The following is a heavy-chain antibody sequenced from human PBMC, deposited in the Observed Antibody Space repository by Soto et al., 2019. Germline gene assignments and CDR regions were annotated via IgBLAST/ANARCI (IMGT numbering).Heavy chain of an antibody. CDR1: GGSFSGYY. CDR2: INHSGST. V-gene: IGHV4-34*01. CDR3: ARSGRIYYYYGMDV. Sequence: SETLSLTCAVYGGSFSGYYWSWIRQPPGKGLEWIGEINHSGSTNYNPSLKSRVTISVDTSKNQFSLKLSSVTAADTAVYYCARSGRIYYYYGMDVWGQGTTVTVSS. J-gene: IGHJ6*02.